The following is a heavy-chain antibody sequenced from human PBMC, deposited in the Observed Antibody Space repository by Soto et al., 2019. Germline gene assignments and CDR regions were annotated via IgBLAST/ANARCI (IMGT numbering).Heavy chain of an antibody. CDR1: GYTFTSYD. V-gene: IGHV1-8*01. J-gene: IGHJ5*02. Sequence: ASVKVSCKASGYTFTSYDVNWVRQAAGQGLEWMGWMNPYSGNTGYARKFQGRVTMTRNTSITTAYMELSSLRSEDTAVYYCARAIRIAATGNRSYWFDPWGQGTLVTVSS. CDR2: MNPYSGNT. D-gene: IGHD6-13*01. CDR3: ARAIRIAATGNRSYWFDP.